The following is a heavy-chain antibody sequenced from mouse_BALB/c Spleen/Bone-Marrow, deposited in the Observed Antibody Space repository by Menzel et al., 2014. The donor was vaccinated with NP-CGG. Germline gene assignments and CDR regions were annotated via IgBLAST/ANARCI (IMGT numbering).Heavy chain of an antibody. CDR2: ISSGGSYT. V-gene: IGHV5-6*01. J-gene: IGHJ2*01. CDR3: ARQTYYDYDGYFDY. Sequence: EVQRVESGGDLVKPGGSLKLSCAASGFTFSSYGMSWVRQTPDKRLEWVATISSGGSYTYYPDSVKGRFTISRDNAKNTLYLQMSSLKSEDTAMYYCARQTYYDYDGYFDYWGRGTTLTVSS. D-gene: IGHD2-4*01. CDR1: GFTFSSYG.